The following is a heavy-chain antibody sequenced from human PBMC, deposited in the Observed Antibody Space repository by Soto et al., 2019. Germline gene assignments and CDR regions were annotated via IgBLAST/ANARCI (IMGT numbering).Heavy chain of an antibody. V-gene: IGHV1-69*12. CDR2: IIPLFGTT. CDR3: ARGAGTLYYYYYGMDV. J-gene: IGHJ6*02. Sequence: QVQLVQSGAEVKKPGSSVKVSCKASGGTFSSYAVSWVRQAPGQGLEWMGGIIPLFGTTSYAQKFQGRVTITADESTNTDYMELSSLRSEDTAVYYCARGAGTLYYYYYGMDVWGQGTTVTVSS. CDR1: GGTFSSYA. D-gene: IGHD1-7*01.